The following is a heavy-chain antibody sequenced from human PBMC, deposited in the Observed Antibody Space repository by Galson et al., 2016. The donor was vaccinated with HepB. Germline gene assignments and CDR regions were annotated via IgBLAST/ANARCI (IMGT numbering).Heavy chain of an antibody. CDR2: ISGSGNNT. CDR1: GFTFSIYA. V-gene: IGHV3-23*01. Sequence: SLRLSCAASGFTFSIYAMTWVRQAPGKGLEWVSSISGSGNNTYHADSVKGRFTISRDNSKDTVFLQMNSLKADDTAVYYCAKCFGDCWVMNVWGQGTTVTVSS. D-gene: IGHD2-21*01. J-gene: IGHJ6*02. CDR3: AKCFGDCWVMNV.